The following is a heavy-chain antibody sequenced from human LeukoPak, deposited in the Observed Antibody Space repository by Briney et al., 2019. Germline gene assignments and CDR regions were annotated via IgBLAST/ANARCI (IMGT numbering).Heavy chain of an antibody. J-gene: IGHJ4*02. CDR1: GFTFDDYA. Sequence: GGSLRLSCAASGFTFDDYAMHWVRQAPGKGLEWVSGISWNSGSIVYADSVKGRFTISRDNAKNSLYLQMNSLRAEDTALYYCAKDYYGSGSYLGYFDYWGQGTLVTVSS. CDR2: ISWNSGSI. V-gene: IGHV3-9*01. D-gene: IGHD3-10*01. CDR3: AKDYYGSGSYLGYFDY.